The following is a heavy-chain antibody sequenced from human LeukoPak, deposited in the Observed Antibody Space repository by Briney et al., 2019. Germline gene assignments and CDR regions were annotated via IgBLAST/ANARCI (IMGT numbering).Heavy chain of an antibody. D-gene: IGHD2-15*01. CDR1: GFTLSSRW. J-gene: IGHJ6*02. V-gene: IGHV3-7*01. Sequence: GGSLRLSCVVSGFTLSSRWMMWVRQAPGKGLEWMTNINRDGSEKNYVDSVKGRFTISRDNAKNSLYLQMNSLRAEDTAVYYCARDRYCSGGSCPYYYYYGMDVWGQGTTVTVSS. CDR3: ARDRYCSGGSCPYYYYYGMDV. CDR2: INRDGSEK.